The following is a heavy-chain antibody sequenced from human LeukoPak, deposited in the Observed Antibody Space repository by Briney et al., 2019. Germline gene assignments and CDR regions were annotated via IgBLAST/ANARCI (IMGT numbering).Heavy chain of an antibody. CDR3: ARLATNGGYGY. CDR2: ISSSSSYI. Sequence: SGGSLRLSCAASGFTFSSYSMNWVRQAPGKGLEWVSSISSSSSYIYYAGSVKGRFTISRDNAKNSLYLQMNSLRTEDTAVYYCARLATNGGYGYWGQGTLVTVSS. J-gene: IGHJ4*02. V-gene: IGHV3-21*01. D-gene: IGHD5-12*01. CDR1: GFTFSSYS.